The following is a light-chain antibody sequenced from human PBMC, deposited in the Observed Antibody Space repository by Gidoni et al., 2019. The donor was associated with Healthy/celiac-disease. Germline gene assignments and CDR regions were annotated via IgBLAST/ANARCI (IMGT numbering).Light chain of an antibody. CDR1: QAISSA. Sequence: AIQLTQSPSSLSASVGDRVTLTCRASQAISSALAWYQQKPGKAPKLLIYDASSLESGVPSRFSGSGSGTDFTLTISSLQPEDFATYYCQQFNSYPITFGQGTRLEIK. J-gene: IGKJ5*01. CDR3: QQFNSYPIT. V-gene: IGKV1-13*02. CDR2: DAS.